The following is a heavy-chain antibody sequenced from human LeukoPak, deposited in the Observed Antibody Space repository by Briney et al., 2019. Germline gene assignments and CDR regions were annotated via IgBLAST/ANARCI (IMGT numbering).Heavy chain of an antibody. Sequence: PSETLSLTCTVSGGSMSSYYWNWVRQPPGKGLEWIGNIYSSGSTDYNPSLKSRVTISLDTSKFQFSLRLNSVTAADTAAYYCARADPNASGYFYRFNWFDPWGQGTLVTVSS. CDR3: ARADPNASGYFYRFNWFDP. CDR1: GGSMSSYY. V-gene: IGHV4-59*01. D-gene: IGHD3-10*01. J-gene: IGHJ5*02. CDR2: IYSSGST.